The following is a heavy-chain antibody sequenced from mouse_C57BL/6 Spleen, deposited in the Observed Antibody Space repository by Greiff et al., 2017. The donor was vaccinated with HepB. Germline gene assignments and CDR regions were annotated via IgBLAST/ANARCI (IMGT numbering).Heavy chain of an antibody. V-gene: IGHV1-50*01. Sequence: QVQLQQSGAELVKPGASVKLSCKASGYTFTSYWMQWVKQRPGQGLEWIGEIDPSDSYTNYNQKFKGKATLTVDTSSSTAYMQLSSLTSEDSAVYYCAAYGYDGGYYYAMDYWGQGTSVTVSS. J-gene: IGHJ4*01. CDR3: AAYGYDGGYYYAMDY. CDR1: GYTFTSYW. CDR2: IDPSDSYT. D-gene: IGHD2-2*01.